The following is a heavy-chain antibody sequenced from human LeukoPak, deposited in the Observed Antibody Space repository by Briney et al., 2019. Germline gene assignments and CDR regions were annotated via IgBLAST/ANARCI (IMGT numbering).Heavy chain of an antibody. CDR1: GVSIRSYF. D-gene: IGHD3-10*01. CDR3: TREEGAWGYGSSGFDS. J-gene: IGHJ4*02. V-gene: IGHV4-59*13. CDR2: MSYSGIN. Sequence: SETLSLTCSVSGVSIRSYFWSWIRQTPGKGLEWIGSMSYSGINNYNLSLKSRVTISLDTSRNQFSLRLNSVTAADTAIYYCTREEGAWGYGSSGFDSWGQGILVTVSS.